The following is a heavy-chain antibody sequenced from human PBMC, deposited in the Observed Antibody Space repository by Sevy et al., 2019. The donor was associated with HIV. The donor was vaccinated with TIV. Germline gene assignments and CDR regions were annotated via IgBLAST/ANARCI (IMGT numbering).Heavy chain of an antibody. J-gene: IGHJ3*02. CDR3: ARDRRGFGGNYAFDT. V-gene: IGHV3-48*01. D-gene: IGHD2-21*02. CDR2: ISSSSSTI. Sequence: GGSLRLSCAASGFTFSSYSMNWVRQAPGKGLEWVSYISSSSSTIYYADSVKGRFTISRDNAKNSLYLQMNSLRAEDTAVYYCARDRRGFGGNYAFDTWGQGTMVTVSS. CDR1: GFTFSSYS.